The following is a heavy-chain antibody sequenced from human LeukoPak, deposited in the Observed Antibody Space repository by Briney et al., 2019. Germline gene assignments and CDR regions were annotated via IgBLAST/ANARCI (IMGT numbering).Heavy chain of an antibody. CDR1: GYTLTQLS. J-gene: IGHJ4*02. V-gene: IGHV1-24*01. CDR3: ATRTSDSSPFDY. D-gene: IGHD6-13*01. Sequence: ASEKVSCKVSGYTLTQLSMHWVRQAPGKGLEWMGGFDPEDGETIYAQKFQGRVTMTEDTSTDTAYMELSSLRSEDTAVYYCATRTSDSSPFDYWGQGTLVTVSS. CDR2: FDPEDGET.